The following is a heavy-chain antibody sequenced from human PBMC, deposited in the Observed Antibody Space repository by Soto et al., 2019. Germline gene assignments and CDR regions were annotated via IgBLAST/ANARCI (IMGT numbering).Heavy chain of an antibody. CDR1: GYPFSNYG. D-gene: IGHD1-1*01. CDR2: ISTYNGNT. J-gene: IGHJ4*02. CDR3: ARATGTLRSRNCDY. Sequence: GASVKVSCKASGYPFSNYGISWVRQAPGQGLEWMGWISTYNGNTNFARKLQGRVTLTTDTFTSTAYMELRSLRSDDTAVYYCARATGTLRSRNCDYWGQGSLVTVSS. V-gene: IGHV1-18*01.